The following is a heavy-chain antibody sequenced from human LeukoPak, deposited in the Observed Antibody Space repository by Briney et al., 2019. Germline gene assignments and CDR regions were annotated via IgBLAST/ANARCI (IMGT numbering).Heavy chain of an antibody. CDR1: GGSFSGYY. Sequence: SETLSLTCAVYGGSFSGYYWSWIRQPPGKGLEWIGEINHSGSTNYNPSLKSRVTISVDTSKNQFSLKLSSVTAADTAVYYCARGQVDRAGTFRIWAYFDHWGQGTRVIVSS. CDR3: ARGQVDRAGTFRIWAYFDH. V-gene: IGHV4-34*01. J-gene: IGHJ4*02. CDR2: INHSGST. D-gene: IGHD6-19*01.